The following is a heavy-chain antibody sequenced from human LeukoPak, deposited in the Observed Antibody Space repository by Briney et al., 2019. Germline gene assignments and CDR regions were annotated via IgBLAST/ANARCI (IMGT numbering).Heavy chain of an antibody. CDR3: SRSGPGSCRGGWLFSNY. D-gene: IGHD2-15*01. Sequence: ASVKVSCKASGYTFTNFGISWVRQAPGRGLEWMGWISAYNGNTNYAQKLQGRITMTTDTSTNTAYMELRSLRSDDTAVYYCSRSGPGSCRGGWLFSNYWGQGTLVTVSS. J-gene: IGHJ4*02. CDR1: GYTFTNFG. V-gene: IGHV1-18*01. CDR2: ISAYNGNT.